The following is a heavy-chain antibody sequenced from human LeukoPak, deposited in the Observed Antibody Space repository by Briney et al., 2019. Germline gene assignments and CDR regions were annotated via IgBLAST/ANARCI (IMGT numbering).Heavy chain of an antibody. D-gene: IGHD2-2*01. CDR3: ARGQGVPAARHSNWFDP. CDR1: RFTFSSYA. CDR2: INHSGST. J-gene: IGHJ5*02. V-gene: IGHV4-34*01. Sequence: PGGSLRLSCAGSRFTFSSYAMSWVRQPPGKGLEWIGEINHSGSTNYNPSLKSRVTISVDTSKNQISLKLSSVTAADTAVYYCARGQGVPAARHSNWFDPWGQGTLVTVSS.